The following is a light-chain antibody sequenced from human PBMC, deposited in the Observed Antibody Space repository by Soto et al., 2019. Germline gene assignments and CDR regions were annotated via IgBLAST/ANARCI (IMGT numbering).Light chain of an antibody. CDR1: QSVSSN. CDR3: QQYTNWPRT. V-gene: IGKV3-15*01. Sequence: DIVMTQSPATLSVSPGERATLSCRASQSVSSNLAWYQQKPGQAPMLLIYGASTRATGIPDRFSGSGSGTEFTLTISSLQAEDFAVYYCQQYTNWPRTFGQGTTVEIK. J-gene: IGKJ1*01. CDR2: GAS.